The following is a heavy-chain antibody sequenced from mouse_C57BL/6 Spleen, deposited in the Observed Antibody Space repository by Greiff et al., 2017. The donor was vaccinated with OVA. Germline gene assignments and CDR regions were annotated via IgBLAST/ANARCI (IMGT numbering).Heavy chain of an antibody. V-gene: IGHV1-81*01. CDR1: GYTFTSYG. J-gene: IGHJ2*01. D-gene: IGHD1-1*01. Sequence: VKLVESGAELARPGASVKLSCKASGYTFTSYGISWVKQRTGQGLEWIGEIYPRSGNTYYNEKFKGKATLTADKSSSTAYMELRSLTSEDSAVYFCARNPFTTVVPYYFDYWGQGTTLTVSS. CDR2: IYPRSGNT. CDR3: ARNPFTTVVPYYFDY.